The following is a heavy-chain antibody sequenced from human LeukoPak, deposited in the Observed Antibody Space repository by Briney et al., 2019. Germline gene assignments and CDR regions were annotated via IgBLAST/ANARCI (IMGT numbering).Heavy chain of an antibody. CDR3: ARDGCSSTSCYTWYNWFDP. J-gene: IGHJ5*02. CDR2: IYYSGST. Sequence: KASETLSLTCTVSGGSISSSSYYWGWIRQPPGKGLEWIGYIYYSGSTNYNPSLKSRVTKSVDTSKNQFSLRLSSVTAADTAVYYCARDGCSSTSCYTWYNWFDPWGQGTLVTVSS. D-gene: IGHD2-2*02. V-gene: IGHV4-61*01. CDR1: GGSISSSSYY.